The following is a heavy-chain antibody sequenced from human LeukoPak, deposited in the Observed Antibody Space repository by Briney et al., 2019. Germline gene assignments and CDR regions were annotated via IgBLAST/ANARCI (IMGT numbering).Heavy chain of an antibody. D-gene: IGHD1-14*01. CDR3: ATETIGRHYDY. Sequence: PGGSLRLSCAASGFTFSSCGFNWVRQAPGKGLEWVSSIGPTGTDRYYADSVRGRFTISRDNAKNSMYLQMDSLRDEDTAVYYCATETIGRHYDYWGQVTLLTVSS. V-gene: IGHV3-21*01. J-gene: IGHJ4*02. CDR1: GFTFSSCG. CDR2: IGPTGTDR.